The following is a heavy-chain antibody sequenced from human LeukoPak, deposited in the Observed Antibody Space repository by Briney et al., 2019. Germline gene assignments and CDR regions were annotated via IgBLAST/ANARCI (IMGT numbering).Heavy chain of an antibody. CDR1: GFTVSSNY. CDR2: IYSGGST. CDR3: ARGASYASGPYYFDY. V-gene: IGHV3-53*01. J-gene: IGHJ4*02. Sequence: GGSLRLSCAASGFTVSSNYMSWVRQAPGKGLEWVSVIYSGGSTYYADSVKGRFTISRHNSKNTLYLQMNSLRAEDTAVYYCARGASYASGPYYFDYWGQGTLVTVSS. D-gene: IGHD2-8*01.